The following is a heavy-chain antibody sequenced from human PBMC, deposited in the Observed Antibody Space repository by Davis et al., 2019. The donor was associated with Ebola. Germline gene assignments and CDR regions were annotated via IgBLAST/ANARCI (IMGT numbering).Heavy chain of an antibody. CDR1: GFTFTSYS. CDR2: INTRGDAR. V-gene: IGHV3-48*02. CDR3: VRDYLCAFDS. J-gene: IGHJ4*02. D-gene: IGHD3-16*02. Sequence: GEPLKISCVTSGFTFTSYSFNWTRQTPGKGLEWIAHINTRGDARVYADSVRGRFTISRDDAANSLSLQLDSLKHEDTAVYYCVRDYLCAFDSWGQGTPVTVSS.